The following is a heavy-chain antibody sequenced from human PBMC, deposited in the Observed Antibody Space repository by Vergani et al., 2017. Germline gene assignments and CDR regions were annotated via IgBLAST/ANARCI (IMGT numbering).Heavy chain of an antibody. Sequence: QVQLQQWGAGLLKPSETLSLTCAVYGGSFSGYYWSWTRQPPGKGLEWIGEINHSGSTNYNPSLKSRVTISVDTSKNQFSLKLSSVTAADTAVYYCARGFVTPPWSVWGQGTTVTVSS. CDR3: ARGFVTPPWSV. CDR1: GGSFSGYY. CDR2: INHSGST. D-gene: IGHD1-1*01. V-gene: IGHV4-34*01. J-gene: IGHJ6*02.